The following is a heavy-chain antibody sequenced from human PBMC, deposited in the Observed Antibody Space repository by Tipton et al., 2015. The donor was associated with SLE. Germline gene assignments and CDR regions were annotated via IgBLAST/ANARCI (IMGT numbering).Heavy chain of an antibody. J-gene: IGHJ4*02. Sequence: GLVKPSETLSLTCTVSGGSVSSNYWSWIRQPPGKGLEWIGYSYYSGNTNYNPSLKSRVTISVDTSNQFSLKLSSATAADTAVYYCARQVCHSGSCYFDSWGQGALVTVSS. D-gene: IGHD5-12*01. CDR1: GGSVSSNY. CDR3: ARQVCHSGSCYFDS. CDR2: SYYSGNT. V-gene: IGHV4-59*02.